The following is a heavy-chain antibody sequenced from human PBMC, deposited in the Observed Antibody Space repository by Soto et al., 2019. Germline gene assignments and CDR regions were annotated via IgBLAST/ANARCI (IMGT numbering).Heavy chain of an antibody. CDR3: ARVRIAARPDY. J-gene: IGHJ4*02. D-gene: IGHD6-6*01. Sequence: SETLSLTCTVSGGSISSSSYYWGWIRQPPGKGLEWIGSIYYSGSTYYNPSLKSRVTISVDTSKNQFSLKLSSVTAADTAVYYCARVRIAARPDYWGQGTLVTVSS. CDR1: GGSISSSSYY. CDR2: IYYSGST. V-gene: IGHV4-39*01.